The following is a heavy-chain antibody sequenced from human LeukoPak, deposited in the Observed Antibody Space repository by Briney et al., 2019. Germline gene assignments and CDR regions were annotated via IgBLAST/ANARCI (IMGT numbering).Heavy chain of an antibody. Sequence: GGSLRLSYAASGFTFSSYAMSWVRQAPGKGLEWVSAISGSGGSTYYADSVKGRFTISRDNSKNTLYLQMNSLRAEDTAVYYCAKDRPISSGWYGPLDYWGQGTLVTVSS. CDR3: AKDRPISSGWYGPLDY. J-gene: IGHJ4*02. CDR1: GFTFSSYA. V-gene: IGHV3-23*01. CDR2: ISGSGGST. D-gene: IGHD6-19*01.